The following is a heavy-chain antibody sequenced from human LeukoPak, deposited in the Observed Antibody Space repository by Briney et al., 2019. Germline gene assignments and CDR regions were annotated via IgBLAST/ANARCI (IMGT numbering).Heavy chain of an antibody. J-gene: IGHJ3*02. CDR3: ARTIWFGELGTDAFDI. CDR1: GGSISSYY. D-gene: IGHD3-10*01. Sequence: PSETLSLTCTVSGGSISSYYWSWIRQPPGKGLEWIGYIYYSGSTNYNPSLKSRVTISVDTSKNQFSLKLSSVTAADTAVYYCARTIWFGELGTDAFDIWGQGTMVTVSS. V-gene: IGHV4-59*01. CDR2: IYYSGST.